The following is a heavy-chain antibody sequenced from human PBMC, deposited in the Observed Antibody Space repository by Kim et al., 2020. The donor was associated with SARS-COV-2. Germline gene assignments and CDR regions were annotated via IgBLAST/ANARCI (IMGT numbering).Heavy chain of an antibody. V-gene: IGHV4-39*01. J-gene: IGHJ4*02. CDR3: ARHLFGYYGWWSYVDY. Sequence: SETLSLTCTVYGGSISSSSYYWGWIRPPPGKGLEWNGSINYSGSTYYNPYLKSRVTISVDTSKNQSSLKLSSATAADTAVYYCARHLFGYYGWWSYVDYWGQRALVTVFS. CDR2: INYSGST. CDR1: GGSISSSSYY. D-gene: IGHD3-10*01.